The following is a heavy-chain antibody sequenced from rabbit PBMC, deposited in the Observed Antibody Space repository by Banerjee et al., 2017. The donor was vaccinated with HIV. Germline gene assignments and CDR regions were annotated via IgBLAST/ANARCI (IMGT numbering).Heavy chain of an antibody. V-gene: IGHV1S40*01. Sequence: QSLEESGGDLVKPGASLTLTCTASGFSFSSGYYMCWVRQAPGKGLEWIACIGAGSSGSTYYASWAKGRFTISKTSSTTVTLQMTSLTAADTATYFCARNVAGSYYTLWGQGTLVTVS. CDR2: IGAGSSGST. J-gene: IGHJ4*01. CDR3: ARNVAGSYYTL. CDR1: GFSFSSGYY. D-gene: IGHD8-1*01.